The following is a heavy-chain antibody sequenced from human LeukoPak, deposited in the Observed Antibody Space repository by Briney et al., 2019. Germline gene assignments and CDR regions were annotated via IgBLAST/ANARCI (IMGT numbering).Heavy chain of an antibody. CDR1: GGTFSSYA. D-gene: IGHD3-22*01. CDR2: IIPIFGTA. V-gene: IGHV1-69*13. CDR3: ARVNGYYDSSGYYYFDY. J-gene: IGHJ4*02. Sequence: GASVKVSCKASGGTFSSYAISWVRQAPGQGLEWMGGIIPIFGTANYAQKFQGRVTITADESTSTAYMELSSLRSEDTAVYYCARVNGYYDSSGYYYFDYWGQGTLVTVSS.